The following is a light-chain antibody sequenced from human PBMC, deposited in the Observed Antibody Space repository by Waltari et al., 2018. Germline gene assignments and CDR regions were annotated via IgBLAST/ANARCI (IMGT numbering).Light chain of an antibody. Sequence: QSALTQSASLSGSPGQSSTISCTVTNSAIAYYNFVSWYQQYPGKAPKLMIFDVTRWPSGVSHRFSGSKSGNTASLTISGLQAEDEADYFCAAYTSTNTVIFGGGTKVTVL. CDR1: NSAIAYYNF. CDR3: AAYTSTNTVI. J-gene: IGLJ2*01. CDR2: DVT. V-gene: IGLV2-14*01.